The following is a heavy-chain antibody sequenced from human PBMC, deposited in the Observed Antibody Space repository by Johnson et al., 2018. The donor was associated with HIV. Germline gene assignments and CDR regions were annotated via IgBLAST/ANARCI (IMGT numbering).Heavy chain of an antibody. D-gene: IGHD3-10*01. Sequence: QGQLVESGGGVVQPGGSLRLSCAASGFTFSNYGMHWVRQGPGKGLEWVSVIYSGGSTYYADSVKGRFTISRDNSKNTLYLQMNSLRAEDTAVYYCARDLRFKRTVQGRVIISGAFDMWGQGTVVHVSS. CDR1: GFTFSNYG. J-gene: IGHJ3*02. CDR3: ARDLRFKRTVQGRVIISGAFDM. V-gene: IGHV3-NL1*01. CDR2: IYSGGST.